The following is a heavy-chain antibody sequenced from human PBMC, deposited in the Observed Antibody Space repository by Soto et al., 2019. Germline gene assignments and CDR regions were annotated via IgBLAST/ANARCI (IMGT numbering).Heavy chain of an antibody. CDR3: ARATQLSNRGVRGLCDP. V-gene: IGHV1-18*01. J-gene: IGHJ5*02. CDR2: ISPYNGDT. CDR1: GYTFTSYG. Sequence: QVQLGQSGADVKKPGASVKVSCKASGYTFTSYGISWVRQAPGQGLEWVGWISPYNGDTNYAQKLQGRVTMTTDTFTSTAYMELRRLISDDTAVYYCARATQLSNRGVRGLCDPWGQGTLVTVSS. D-gene: IGHD2-2*01.